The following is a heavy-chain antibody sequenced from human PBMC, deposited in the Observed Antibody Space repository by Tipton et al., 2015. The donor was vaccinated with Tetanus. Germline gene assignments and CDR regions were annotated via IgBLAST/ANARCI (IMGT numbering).Heavy chain of an antibody. CDR2: ISYDGSNK. Sequence: SLRLSCAASGFTFSSYGMHWVRQAPGKGLEWVAVISYDGSNKYYADSVKGRFTISRDNSKNTLYLQMNSLRAEDTAVYYCAREFAWDSSGYYGYWGQGTLVTVSS. D-gene: IGHD3-22*01. J-gene: IGHJ4*02. V-gene: IGHV3-30*03. CDR3: AREFAWDSSGYYGY. CDR1: GFTFSSYG.